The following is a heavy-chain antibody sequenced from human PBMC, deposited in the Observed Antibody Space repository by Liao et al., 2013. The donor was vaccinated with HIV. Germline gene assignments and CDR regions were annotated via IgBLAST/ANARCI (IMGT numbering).Heavy chain of an antibody. Sequence: QVQLQQWGAGLLKPSETLSLTCAVYGGSFSGYYWSWIRQPPGKGLEWIGEINHSGSTNYNPSLKSRVTISVDTSKNQFSLKLSSVTAADTAVYYCARCDDFWSGYFDYWGQGTLVTVSS. CDR2: INHSGST. CDR1: GGSFSGYY. D-gene: IGHD3-3*01. V-gene: IGHV4-34*01. CDR3: ARCDDFWSGYFDY. J-gene: IGHJ4*02.